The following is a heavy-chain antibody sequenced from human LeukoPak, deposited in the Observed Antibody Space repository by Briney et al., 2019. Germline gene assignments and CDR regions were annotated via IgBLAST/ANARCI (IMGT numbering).Heavy chain of an antibody. CDR1: GGTFSSYA. CDR3: ARDRPDIVVVPAAPWSGSYFDY. D-gene: IGHD2-2*01. J-gene: IGHJ4*02. CDR2: TIPIFGTA. Sequence: ASVKVSCEASGGTFSSYAISWVRQAPGQGIEWMGGTIPIFGTANYAQKFQGRVTITADESTSTAYMELSSLRSEDTAVYYCARDRPDIVVVPAAPWSGSYFDYWGQGTLVTVSS. V-gene: IGHV1-69*01.